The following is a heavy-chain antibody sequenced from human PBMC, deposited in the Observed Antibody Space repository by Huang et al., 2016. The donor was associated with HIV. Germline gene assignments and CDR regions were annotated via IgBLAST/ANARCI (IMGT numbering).Heavy chain of an antibody. CDR3: ARDTDGGRTFDI. J-gene: IGHJ3*02. CDR2: IYYSGST. V-gene: IGHV4-30-4*08. CDR1: GGSISSGGYY. Sequence: QVQLQESGPGLVKPSQTLSLTCTVSGGSISSGGYYWSWIRQPPGKGLEWIGYIYYSGSTYYNPSLESRVTISVDTSKNQFSLKLSSVTAADTAVYYCARDTDGGRTFDIWGQGTMVTVSS. D-gene: IGHD2-2*02.